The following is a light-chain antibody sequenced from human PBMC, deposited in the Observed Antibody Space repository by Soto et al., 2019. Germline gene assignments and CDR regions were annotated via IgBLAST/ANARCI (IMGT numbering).Light chain of an antibody. CDR3: QQRSNWPPLT. CDR2: GPS. CDR1: QSVSTN. Sequence: EIVVTQSPATLSVSPGERATLSCRASQSVSTNVAWYQQKPGQAPRLLIYGPSTRASGVPARFSGSGSGREFTLTISSLQSEDFAVYYCQQRSNWPPLTFGGGTKVEIK. J-gene: IGKJ4*01. V-gene: IGKV3-15*01.